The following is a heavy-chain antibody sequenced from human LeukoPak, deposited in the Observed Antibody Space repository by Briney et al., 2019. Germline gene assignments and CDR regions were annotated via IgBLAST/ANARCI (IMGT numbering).Heavy chain of an antibody. J-gene: IGHJ5*02. CDR1: GFNVSSNY. Sequence: GGSLRLSCAASGFNVSSNYMSWVRQAPGKGLEWVSVIYSSGDTYYADSVKGRFTISRDNSKNMLYLQVNGLRAEDTAVYYCARVIYGSGTYYKGWFDPWGQGTLVTVSS. D-gene: IGHD3-10*01. CDR3: ARVIYGSGTYYKGWFDP. CDR2: IYSSGDT. V-gene: IGHV3-53*01.